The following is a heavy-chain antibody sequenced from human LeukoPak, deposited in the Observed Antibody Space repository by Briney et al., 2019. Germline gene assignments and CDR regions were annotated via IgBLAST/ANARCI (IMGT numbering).Heavy chain of an antibody. CDR2: INPNSGGT. J-gene: IGHJ4*02. CDR1: GYTFTSYY. CDR3: ARDLLGSDCSSTSCYNYYFDY. Sequence: ASVKVSCKASGYTFTSYYMHWVRQAPGQGLEWMGWINPNSGGTNYAQKFQGRVTMTRDTSTSTAYMELSRLRSDDTAVYYCARDLLGSDCSSTSCYNYYFDYWGQGTLVTVSS. V-gene: IGHV1-2*02. D-gene: IGHD2-2*02.